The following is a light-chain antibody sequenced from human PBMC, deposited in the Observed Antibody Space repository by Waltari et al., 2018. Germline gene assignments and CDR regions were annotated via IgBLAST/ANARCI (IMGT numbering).Light chain of an antibody. CDR2: QAS. J-gene: IGKJ1*01. CDR1: QSISRW. Sequence: DIQLTQSPSTLSTAVGDSVPITCRASQSISRWLASYQQKPGKAPKLLIYQASSLPTGVPSRFSGGGSGTEFTLTITSLQPDDFATYYCQQYNNFSPWAFGQGTKVEIK. CDR3: QQYNNFSPWA. V-gene: IGKV1-5*03.